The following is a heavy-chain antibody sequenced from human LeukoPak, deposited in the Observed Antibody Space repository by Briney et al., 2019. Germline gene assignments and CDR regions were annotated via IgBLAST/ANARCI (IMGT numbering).Heavy chain of an antibody. J-gene: IGHJ6*03. CDR3: ARGPENYYYMDV. V-gene: IGHV4-34*01. Sequence: SETLSLTCAVYGGSFSGYYWSWIRQPPGKGLEWIGEINHSGSTNYNPSLKSRVTISVDTSKNQFSLKLSSVTAADTAVYYCARGPENYYYMDVWGKGTTVTVSS. CDR2: INHSGST. CDR1: GGSFSGYY.